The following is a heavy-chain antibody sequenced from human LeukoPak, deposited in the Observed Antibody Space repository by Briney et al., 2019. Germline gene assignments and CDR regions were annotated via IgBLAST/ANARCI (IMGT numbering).Heavy chain of an antibody. CDR3: ARESVTMVRGVIYYGMDV. J-gene: IGHJ6*04. V-gene: IGHV3-7*03. Sequence: GGSLRLSCAASGFTFSSYWMSWVRQAPGKGLEWVVNIKQDGSEKCYVDSVKGRFTISRDNAKNSLYLQMNSLRAEDTAVYYCARESVTMVRGVIYYGMDVWGKGTTVTVSS. D-gene: IGHD3-10*01. CDR1: GFTFSSYW. CDR2: IKQDGSEK.